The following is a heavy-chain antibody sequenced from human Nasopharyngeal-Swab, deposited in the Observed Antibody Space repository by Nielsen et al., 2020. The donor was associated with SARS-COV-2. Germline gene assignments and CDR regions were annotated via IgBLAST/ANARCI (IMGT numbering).Heavy chain of an antibody. J-gene: IGHJ6*03. CDR1: GFTFSNFA. D-gene: IGHD3-3*01. V-gene: IGHV3-64D*06. CDR3: VKDWRYEYPSYMDI. Sequence: GESLKISCSASGFTFSNFAMHWVRQAPGKGLEFVSAIDNNGGATYYADSVKGRFTISRDNSKSTLYLQLSSLRGDDTAVYYCVKDWRYEYPSYMDIWGKGTTVTVSS. CDR2: IDNNGGAT.